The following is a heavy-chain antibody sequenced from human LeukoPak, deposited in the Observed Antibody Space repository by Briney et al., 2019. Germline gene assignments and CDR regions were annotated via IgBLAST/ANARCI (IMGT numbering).Heavy chain of an antibody. CDR3: AKTREHDLNDL. V-gene: IGHV1-18*01. CDR2: ISPHNGQT. J-gene: IGHJ5*02. Sequence: VASVKVSCKASGCIFTFYGITWVRQAPGQGLEWMGWISPHNGQTLYAHEVQDRVIMTTDASTTTAYMELRRRRSDDTAVYYCAKTREHDLNDLWGQGTLVTVSS. CDR1: GCIFTFYG. D-gene: IGHD1/OR15-1a*01.